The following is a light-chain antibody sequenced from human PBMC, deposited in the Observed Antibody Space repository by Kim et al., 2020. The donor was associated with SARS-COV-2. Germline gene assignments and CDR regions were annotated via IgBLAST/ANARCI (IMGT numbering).Light chain of an antibody. CDR2: AAN. Sequence: ASVGDRVTITCRASQDINSGLAWYQQKPGRAPNLLIYAANSLQSGVPSRFSGGVSGADFTLTISSLQPEDFATYYCQQTHRFPITFGQGTRLEIK. CDR1: QDINSG. V-gene: IGKV1-12*01. J-gene: IGKJ5*01. CDR3: QQTHRFPIT.